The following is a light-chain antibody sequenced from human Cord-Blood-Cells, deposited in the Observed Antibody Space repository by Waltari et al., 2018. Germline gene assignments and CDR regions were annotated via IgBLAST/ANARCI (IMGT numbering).Light chain of an antibody. CDR1: QSLSSW. CDR2: KAS. V-gene: IGKV1-5*03. J-gene: IGKJ1*01. Sequence: DIQMTQSPSTLSASVGDRVTITCRASQSLSSWLACYQQKPGKAPKLLIYKASSLESGVPSRFIGIGSGTEFTLTISSLQPDDFATYYCQQYKSYSWTFGQGTKVEIK. CDR3: QQYKSYSWT.